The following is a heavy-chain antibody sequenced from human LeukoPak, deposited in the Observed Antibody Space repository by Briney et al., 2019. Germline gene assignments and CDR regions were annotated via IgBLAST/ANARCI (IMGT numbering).Heavy chain of an antibody. V-gene: IGHV4-30-2*01. CDR3: ARDRDSSGYYDHWFDP. CDR2: IYHSGST. Sequence: SETLSLTCAVSGGSISSGGYSWSWIRQPPGKGLEWIGYIYHSGSTYYNPSLKSRVTISVDRSKNQFSLKLSSVTAVDTAVYYCARDRDSSGYYDHWFDPWGQGTLVTVSS. CDR1: GGSISSGGYS. J-gene: IGHJ5*02. D-gene: IGHD3-22*01.